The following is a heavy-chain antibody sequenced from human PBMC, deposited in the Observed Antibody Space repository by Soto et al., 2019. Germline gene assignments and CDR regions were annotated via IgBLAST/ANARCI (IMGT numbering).Heavy chain of an antibody. J-gene: IGHJ1*01. D-gene: IGHD6-19*01. CDR3: AKEGEAQVAGTGHGYCQH. V-gene: IGHV3-23*01. CDR2: ISGSGGST. Sequence: GGSLRLSCAASGFTFSSYAMSWVRQAPGKGLEWVSAISGSGGSTYYADSVKGRFTISRDNSKNTLYLQMNSLRAEDTDVYYCAKEGEAQVAGTGHGYCQHWGQGTLVTVSS. CDR1: GFTFSSYA.